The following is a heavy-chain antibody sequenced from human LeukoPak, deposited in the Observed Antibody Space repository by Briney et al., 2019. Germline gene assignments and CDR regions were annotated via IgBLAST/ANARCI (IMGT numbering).Heavy chain of an antibody. CDR2: IGGSGTDT. CDR3: AKEGAMVRGVY. CDR1: GFTFSSCD. J-gene: IGHJ4*02. D-gene: IGHD3-10*01. Sequence: GGSLRLSCAASGFTFSSCDMSWVHQAPGKGLEWVSAIGGSGTDTYYADSVKGRFTTSRDTSKNTLYLQMNSLRAEDTAVYYCAKEGAMVRGVYWGQGTLVTVS. V-gene: IGHV3-23*01.